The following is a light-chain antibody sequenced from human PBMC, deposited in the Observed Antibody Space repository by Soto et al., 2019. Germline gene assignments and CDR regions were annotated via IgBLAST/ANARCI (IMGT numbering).Light chain of an antibody. CDR3: HQRRNSTP. CDR2: DAS. CDR1: QSIGSY. Sequence: EIVLTQSPVTLSLSLGERVTLSCRASQSIGSYLGWLQQKPGQAPRLLSYDASKRATGIPGRFSGSGSGTDFTLTISSLEPEDFAFYYCHQRRNSTPFGQGTRLEIK. V-gene: IGKV3-11*01. J-gene: IGKJ5*01.